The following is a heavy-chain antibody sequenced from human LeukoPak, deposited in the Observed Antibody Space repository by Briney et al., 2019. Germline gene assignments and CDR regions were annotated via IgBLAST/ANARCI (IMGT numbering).Heavy chain of an antibody. J-gene: IGHJ4*02. CDR2: IHNSGTT. D-gene: IGHD3-10*01. CDR1: GGPFSGYF. V-gene: IGHV4-34*01. Sequence: SETLSLTCAVSGGPFSGYFWSWIRQSSGKGLEWIGEIHNSGTTNYNPSLNSRVTISEDASKNQFYLNLSSVTAADTAVYYCARRYYYNLGSFPFDFWGQGTLVTVSS. CDR3: ARRYYYNLGSFPFDF.